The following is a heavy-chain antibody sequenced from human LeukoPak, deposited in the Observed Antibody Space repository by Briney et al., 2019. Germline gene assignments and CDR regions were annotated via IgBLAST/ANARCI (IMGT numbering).Heavy chain of an antibody. J-gene: IGHJ3*02. CDR1: GYTFTGYY. D-gene: IGHD3-22*01. CDR2: INPNSGGT. Sequence: AASVKVSCKASGYTFTGYYMHWVRQAPGQGLEWMGWINPNSGGTNYAQKFQGRVTMTRDTSISTAYMELSRLRSDDTAVYYCARERVRGYYDSSGYSPDAFDIWGQGTMVTVSS. V-gene: IGHV1-2*02. CDR3: ARERVRGYYDSSGYSPDAFDI.